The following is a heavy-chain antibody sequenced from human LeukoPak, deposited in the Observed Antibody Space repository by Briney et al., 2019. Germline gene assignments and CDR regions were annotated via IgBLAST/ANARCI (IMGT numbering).Heavy chain of an antibody. D-gene: IGHD6-13*01. CDR3: ARLGYSSSWYHLDY. V-gene: IGHV1-69*04. J-gene: IGHJ4*02. Sequence: GSSVKVSCKASGGTFSSYAISWVRQAPGQGLEWMGRIIPILGIANYAQKFQGRVTITADKSTSTAYMELSSLRSEDTAVYYCARLGYSSSWYHLDYWGQGTLVTVSS. CDR2: IIPILGIA. CDR1: GGTFSSYA.